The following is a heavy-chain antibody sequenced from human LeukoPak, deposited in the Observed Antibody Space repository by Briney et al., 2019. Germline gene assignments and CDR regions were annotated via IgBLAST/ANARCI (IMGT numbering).Heavy chain of an antibody. CDR1: GFTFSSYA. J-gene: IGHJ3*02. D-gene: IGHD3-22*01. CDR3: ARTYYYDSSGYPGAFDI. Sequence: GGSLRLSYAASGFTFSSYAMSWVRQAPGKGLEWVSAISGSGGSTYYADSVKGRFTISRDNSKNTLYLQMNSRRAEDTAVYYCARTYYYDSSGYPGAFDIWGQGTMVTVSS. V-gene: IGHV3-23*01. CDR2: ISGSGGST.